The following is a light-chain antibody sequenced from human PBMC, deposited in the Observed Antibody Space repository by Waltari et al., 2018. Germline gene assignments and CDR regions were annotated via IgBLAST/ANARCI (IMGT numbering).Light chain of an antibody. CDR1: QRVGSSS. CDR2: RAS. Sequence: EIVLTQSPGTASLSPGERVTIPCRASQRVGSSSLAWYQQKPGQAPRLVIYRASRRATGIPDRFSGSGSGTDFSLTISRLEPEDFAVYYCQQHGTLPATFGQGTKVEIK. J-gene: IGKJ1*01. CDR3: QQHGTLPAT. V-gene: IGKV3-20*01.